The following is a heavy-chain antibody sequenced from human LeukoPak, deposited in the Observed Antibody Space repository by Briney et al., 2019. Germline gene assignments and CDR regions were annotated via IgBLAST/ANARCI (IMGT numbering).Heavy chain of an antibody. CDR2: ISSNGVSA. Sequence: PGGSLRLSCAASGFTFNNYAMHWVRQAPGKGLEYVSGISSNGVSAYYANSVKGRFTISRDNSKNTLYLQMASLTAEDMAVYYCARRFAGSQFFSDYWGQGALVTVSS. V-gene: IGHV3-64*01. J-gene: IGHJ4*02. D-gene: IGHD6-13*01. CDR1: GFTFNNYA. CDR3: ARRFAGSQFFSDY.